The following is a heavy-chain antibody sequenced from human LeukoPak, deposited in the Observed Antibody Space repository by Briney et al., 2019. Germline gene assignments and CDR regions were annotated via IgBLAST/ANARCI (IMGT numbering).Heavy chain of an antibody. V-gene: IGHV1-69*01. J-gene: IGHJ6*04. Sequence: ASVKVSCKASGGTFSSYAISWVRQAPGQGLEWMGGIIPIFGTANYAQKFQGRVTITADESTSTAYMELSSLRSEDTAVYYCARDNAVRGVMGFDYYYYGMDVWGKGTTVTVSS. CDR3: ARDNAVRGVMGFDYYYYGMDV. CDR2: IIPIFGTA. CDR1: GGTFSSYA. D-gene: IGHD3-10*01.